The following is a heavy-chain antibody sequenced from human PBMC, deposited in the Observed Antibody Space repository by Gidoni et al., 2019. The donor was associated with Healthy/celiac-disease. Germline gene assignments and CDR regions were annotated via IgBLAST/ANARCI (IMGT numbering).Heavy chain of an antibody. D-gene: IGHD6-6*01. Sequence: QVQLVQSGAEVKKPGASVKVSCKASGNTFTSDYMHWMRQAPGQGLEWMGIINPSGGSTSYAQKFQGRVTMTRDTSTSTVYMELSSLRSEDTAVYYCASHSSSSEPYYYYGIDVWGQGTTVTVSS. CDR2: INPSGGST. CDR1: GNTFTSDY. J-gene: IGHJ6*02. V-gene: IGHV1-46*01. CDR3: ASHSSSSEPYYYYGIDV.